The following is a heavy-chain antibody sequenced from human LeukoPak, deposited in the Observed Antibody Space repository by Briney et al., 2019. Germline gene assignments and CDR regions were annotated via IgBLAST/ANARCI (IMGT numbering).Heavy chain of an antibody. D-gene: IGHD5-18*01. Sequence: PSETLSLTCTVSSGSISSSSFYWGWIRQPPGKGLEWIGSIYHSGSTYYNPSLKSRVTISVDTSKNQFSLKLSSVTAADTAVYYCARYSYGYYFDYWGQGTLVTVSS. CDR2: IYHSGST. CDR1: SGSISSSSFY. J-gene: IGHJ4*02. CDR3: ARYSYGYYFDY. V-gene: IGHV4-39*07.